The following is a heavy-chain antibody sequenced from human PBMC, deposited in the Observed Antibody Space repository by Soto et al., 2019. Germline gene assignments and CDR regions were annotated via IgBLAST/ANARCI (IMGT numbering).Heavy chain of an antibody. D-gene: IGHD3-10*01. Sequence: ASVKVSCKASGYTFTSYYMHWVRQAPGQGLEWMGIINPSGGSTSYAQKFQGRVTMTRDTSTSTDYMELSSLRSEDTAVYYCARRTLAYYYAPWGQGTLVTVSS. J-gene: IGHJ5*02. CDR1: GYTFTSYY. CDR3: ARRTLAYYYAP. V-gene: IGHV1-46*01. CDR2: INPSGGST.